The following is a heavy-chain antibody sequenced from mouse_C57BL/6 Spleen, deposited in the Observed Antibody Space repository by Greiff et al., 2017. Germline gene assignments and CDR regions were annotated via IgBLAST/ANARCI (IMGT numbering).Heavy chain of an antibody. J-gene: IGHJ3*01. CDR1: GFTFSDFY. D-gene: IGHD2-5*01. CDR2: SRNKANDYTT. V-gene: IGHV7-1*01. CDR3: ARDAYYSNYVLAY. Sequence: EVQLMESGGGLVQSGRSLRLSCATSGFTFSDFYMEWVRQAPGKGLEWIAASRNKANDYTTEYSASVKGRFIVSRDTSQSILYLQMNDLRAEDTAIYYSARDAYYSNYVLAYWGQGTLVTVSA.